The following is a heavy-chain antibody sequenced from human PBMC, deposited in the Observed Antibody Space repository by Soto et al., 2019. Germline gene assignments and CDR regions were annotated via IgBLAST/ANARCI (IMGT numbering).Heavy chain of an antibody. V-gene: IGHV1-2*04. CDR1: GYTFPGYY. J-gene: IGHJ3*02. CDR2: INPNSGGT. Sequence: ASVKVSCKASGYTFPGYYMHWVRQAPGQGREWMGWINPNSGGTNYAQKFQGWVTMTRDTSISTAYMELSRLRSDDTAVYYCARGAEKNAAFDIWGQGTMVTVSS. CDR3: ARGAEKNAAFDI.